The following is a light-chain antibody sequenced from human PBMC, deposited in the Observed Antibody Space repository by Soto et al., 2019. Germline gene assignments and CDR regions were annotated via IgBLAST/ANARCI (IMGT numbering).Light chain of an antibody. Sequence: DIQMNQSPSTLSASVGDRVTITCRASQSISTWLAWYQQKPGTAPKLLIYKASTLESGVPSRFSGSRSGTEFTLTVSSLQPYDFATYYCQQYNDTFPYTFGQGTKLEIK. V-gene: IGKV1-5*03. CDR3: QQYNDTFPYT. CDR2: KAS. CDR1: QSISTW. J-gene: IGKJ2*01.